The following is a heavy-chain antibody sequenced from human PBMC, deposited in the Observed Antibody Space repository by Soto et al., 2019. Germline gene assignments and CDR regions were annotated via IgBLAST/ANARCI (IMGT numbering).Heavy chain of an antibody. Sequence: QVQLVQSGAELKKPGSSVKVSCEASGGPFTSYSFTWARQAPGQGLEWMGRIIPIQGKANYALKFQDRVTITADRSMRTVYMELTSPRPEDTAVYFCAKSLLFVDHGYMDVWGKGTTVTVSS. J-gene: IGHJ6*03. CDR3: AKSLLFVDHGYMDV. CDR1: GGPFTSYS. V-gene: IGHV1-69*02. CDR2: IIPIQGKA. D-gene: IGHD2-21*01.